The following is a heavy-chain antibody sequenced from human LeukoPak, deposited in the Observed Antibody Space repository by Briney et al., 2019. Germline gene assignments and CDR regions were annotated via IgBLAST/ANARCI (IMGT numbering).Heavy chain of an antibody. CDR3: ARSGGRLMPDDAFNL. CDR1: GVSISTYY. J-gene: IGHJ3*01. Sequence: SETLSFNSTVSGVSISTYYWSWIRQPPGQGLEWMGFVYFTGANNYNPSLKRRVTMSVDTSQNQFSLKVTSVTAADTAVYYCARSGGRLMPDDAFNLRGQGTMVSVSS. V-gene: IGHV4-59*01. CDR2: VYFTGAN. D-gene: IGHD3-10*01.